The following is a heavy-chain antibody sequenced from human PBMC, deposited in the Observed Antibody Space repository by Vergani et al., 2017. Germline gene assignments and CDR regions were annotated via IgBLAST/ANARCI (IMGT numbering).Heavy chain of an antibody. V-gene: IGHV1-18*01. CDR3: ARDPGDIVVVPAAVYYYYYGMDV. Sequence: QVQLVQSGAEVKKPGASVTVSCKASGYTFTSYGISWVRQAPGQGLEWMGWISAYNGNTNSAQKRQGRVTMTTDTSTSTAYMELRSLRSDDTAVYYCARDPGDIVVVPAAVYYYYYGMDVWGQGTTVTVSS. J-gene: IGHJ6*02. CDR2: ISAYNGNT. D-gene: IGHD2-2*01. CDR1: GYTFTSYG.